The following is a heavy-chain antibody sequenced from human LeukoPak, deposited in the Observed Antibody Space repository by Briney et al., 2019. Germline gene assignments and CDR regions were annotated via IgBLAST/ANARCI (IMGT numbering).Heavy chain of an antibody. V-gene: IGHV3-21*01. J-gene: IGHJ4*02. CDR3: AREDRDYGDYIFDY. D-gene: IGHD4-17*01. CDR1: GFTFSSYS. CDR2: ISSSSSYI. Sequence: GGSLRLSCAASGFTFSSYSMNWVRQAPGKGLEWVSSISSSSSYIYYADSVKGRFTISRDNAENSLYLQMNSLRAEDTAVYYCAREDRDYGDYIFDYWGQGTLVTVSS.